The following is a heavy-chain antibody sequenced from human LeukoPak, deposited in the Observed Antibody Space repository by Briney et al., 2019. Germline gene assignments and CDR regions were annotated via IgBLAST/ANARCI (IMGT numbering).Heavy chain of an antibody. J-gene: IGHJ4*02. CDR1: GFTFSTAW. D-gene: IGHD3-3*01. V-gene: IGHV3-15*01. CDR2: IKRISDGRTA. CDR3: TTDRYNF. Sequence: SGGSLRLSCAASGFTFSTAWMTWVRQAPGQGLEWVGRIKRISDGRTADYAAPVEGRFTISRDDSKNTLYLQMNSLKTEDTAVYYCTTDRYNFWGQGTLVTVSS.